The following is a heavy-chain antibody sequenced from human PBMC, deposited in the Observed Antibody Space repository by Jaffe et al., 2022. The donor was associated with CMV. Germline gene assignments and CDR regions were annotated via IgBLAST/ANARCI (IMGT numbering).Heavy chain of an antibody. CDR2: FSESGSIT. Sequence: EVQLLESGGGLVQPGGSLRLSCAASGFTFGSYAMSWVRQAPGRGLEWISSFSESGSITYYADSVKGRFTISRDVSKNTLFLQMNSLRADDTALYYCAKEGDMYTNYVRYWYFDLWGRGTLVTVSS. CDR3: AKEGDMYTNYVRYWYFDL. J-gene: IGHJ2*01. D-gene: IGHD4-4*01. V-gene: IGHV3-23*01. CDR1: GFTFGSYA.